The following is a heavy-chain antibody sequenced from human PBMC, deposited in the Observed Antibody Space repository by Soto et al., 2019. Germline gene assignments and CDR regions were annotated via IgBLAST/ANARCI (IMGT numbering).Heavy chain of an antibody. CDR1: GFTFRNYG. D-gene: IGHD6-13*01. J-gene: IGHJ4*02. Sequence: GGSLRLSCAASGFTFRNYGMHWVRQAPGKGLEWVAVISHDGSDRYYADSMKGRFIISRDNSENTLFLNMNSLKPEDTAVYYCAKENQHLVHDYWGQGTLVTVSS. CDR2: ISHDGSDR. CDR3: AKENQHLVHDY. V-gene: IGHV3-30*18.